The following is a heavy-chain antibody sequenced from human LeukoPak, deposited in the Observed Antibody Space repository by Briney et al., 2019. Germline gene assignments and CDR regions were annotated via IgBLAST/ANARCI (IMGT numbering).Heavy chain of an antibody. J-gene: IGHJ6*02. CDR2: INSRGKTM. V-gene: IGHV3-48*03. CDR1: GFMFSSHE. D-gene: IGHD2/OR15-2a*01. CDR3: AKILGDYYYYGMDV. Sequence: GGSLRLSCAASGFMFSSHEMNWVRQAPGKGLEWVAYINSRGKTMNYADSVKGRFTISRDNAKNTLYVQMNSLRAEDTAVYYCAKILGDYYYYGMDVWGQGTTVTVSS.